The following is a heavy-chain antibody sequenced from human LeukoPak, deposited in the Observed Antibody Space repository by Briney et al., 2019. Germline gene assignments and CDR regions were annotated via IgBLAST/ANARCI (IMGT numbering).Heavy chain of an antibody. V-gene: IGHV3-64D*06. Sequence: GASVKVSCKASGYTFTSYAMNWVRQAPGKGLEYVSAISSNGGSTYYADSVKGRLTISRDNSKNTLYLQMSSLRADDTAVYYCVKGKGIAVTSLDYWGQGTLVTVSS. J-gene: IGHJ4*02. D-gene: IGHD6-19*01. CDR1: GYTFTSYA. CDR2: ISSNGGST. CDR3: VKGKGIAVTSLDY.